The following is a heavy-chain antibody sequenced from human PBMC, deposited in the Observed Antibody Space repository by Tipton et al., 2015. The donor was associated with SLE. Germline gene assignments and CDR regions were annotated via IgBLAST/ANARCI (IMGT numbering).Heavy chain of an antibody. CDR1: SYSIYNGFY. J-gene: IGHJ4*02. D-gene: IGHD3-3*01. CDR3: ARDPYDSWSDYQATFDY. Sequence: TLSLTCSVSSYSIYNGFYWGWIRQSPGKGLEWIGSIYRSGTAYYNPSLKSRVTMSVDTSKNQFSLKLTSVTAADTAVYYCARDPYDSWSDYQATFDYWGQGTLDTVSP. CDR2: IYRSGTA. V-gene: IGHV4-38-2*02.